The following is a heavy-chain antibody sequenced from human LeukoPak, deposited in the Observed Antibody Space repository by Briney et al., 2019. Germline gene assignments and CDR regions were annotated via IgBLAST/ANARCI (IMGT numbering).Heavy chain of an antibody. J-gene: IGHJ4*02. D-gene: IGHD3-3*01. V-gene: IGHV4-30-2*01. CDR1: GGSISSGGYY. CDR2: IYHSGST. Sequence: SETLSLTCTVSGGSISSGGYYWSWIRQPPGKGLEWIGYIYHSGSTYYNPSLKSRVTISVDRSKNQFSLKLSSVTAADTAVYYCAGTHDFWSAQRPLFFDYWGQGTLVTVSS. CDR3: AGTHDFWSAQRPLFFDY.